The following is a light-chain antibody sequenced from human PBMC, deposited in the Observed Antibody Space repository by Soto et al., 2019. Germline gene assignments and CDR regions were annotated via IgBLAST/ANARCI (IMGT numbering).Light chain of an antibody. CDR1: QSISGY. CDR3: QQKYSTTLT. J-gene: IGKJ4*01. Sequence: IQMTQSPSSLSSSIRDRVTITCGASQSISGYLNWYQQKPGKAPKLLIYAASSLQSGVPSRFSGSESGTDGTITISSLQREDGSTYYGQQKYSTTLTFGGGTKVDI. V-gene: IGKV1-39*01. CDR2: AAS.